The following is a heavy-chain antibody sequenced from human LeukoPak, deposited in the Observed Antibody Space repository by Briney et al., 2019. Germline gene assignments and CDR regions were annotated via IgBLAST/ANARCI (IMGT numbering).Heavy chain of an antibody. CDR3: ANGGWLDY. V-gene: IGHV3-23*01. Sequence: GGSLRLSCAASGFTFSTYPMSWARQAPGKGLEWVSTVSGSGGNTYYADSVKGRFTISRDNSKNTLYLQMNSLRAEDTAVYYCANGGWLDYWGQGTLVTVSS. CDR2: VSGSGGNT. CDR1: GFTFSTYP. D-gene: IGHD6-19*01. J-gene: IGHJ4*02.